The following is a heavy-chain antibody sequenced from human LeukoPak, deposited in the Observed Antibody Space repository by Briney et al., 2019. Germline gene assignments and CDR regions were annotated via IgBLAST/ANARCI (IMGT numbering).Heavy chain of an antibody. CDR3: ARAPNPTYDSSGYDHFGWTPNDAFDI. D-gene: IGHD3-22*01. CDR1: GYTFTSYD. CDR2: MNPNSGNT. J-gene: IGHJ3*02. Sequence: ASVKVSCKASGYTFTSYDINWVRQAPGQGLEWMGWMNPNSGNTGYAQKFQGRVTITRNTSISTAYMELSSLRPEDTAVYYCARAPNPTYDSSGYDHFGWTPNDAFDIWGQGTMVTVSS. V-gene: IGHV1-8*03.